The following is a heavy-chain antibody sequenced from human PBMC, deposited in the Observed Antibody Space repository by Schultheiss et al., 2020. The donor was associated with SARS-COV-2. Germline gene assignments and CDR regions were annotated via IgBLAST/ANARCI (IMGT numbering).Heavy chain of an antibody. CDR3: ASGGYYDFWRGYYSFDY. D-gene: IGHD3-3*01. J-gene: IGHJ4*02. Sequence: GSLRLSCAVYGGSFSGYYWSWIRQPPGKGLEWIGYIYYSGSTNYNPSLKSRVTISVDTSKNQFSLKLSSVTAADTAVYYCASGGYYDFWRGYYSFDYWGQGTLVTVSS. CDR2: IYYSGST. CDR1: GGSFSGYY. V-gene: IGHV4-59*12.